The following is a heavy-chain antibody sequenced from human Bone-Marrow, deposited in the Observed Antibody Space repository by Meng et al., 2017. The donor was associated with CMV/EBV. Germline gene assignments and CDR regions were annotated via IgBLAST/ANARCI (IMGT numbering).Heavy chain of an antibody. D-gene: IGHD1-26*01. J-gene: IGHJ3*01. CDR2: IRWNGGTT. CDR3: ARAVGVTIVDALDF. V-gene: IGHV3-20*04. Sequence: GESLKISCAASGFTFDDYGLNWVRQAPGKGLEWVAGIRWNGGTTGYTDSVKGRFTISRDNAKNSLHLQMNSLRAEDTALYYCARAVGVTIVDALDFWGQGTMFTVSS. CDR1: GFTFDDYG.